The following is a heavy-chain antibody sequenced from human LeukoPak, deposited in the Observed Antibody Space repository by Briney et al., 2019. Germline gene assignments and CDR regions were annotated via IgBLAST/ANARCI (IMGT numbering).Heavy chain of an antibody. D-gene: IGHD2-15*01. CDR1: GYTFTSYD. J-gene: IGHJ5*02. V-gene: IGHV1-8*01. CDR3: ARSHTRKGFCGGGRCYPAVWWFDP. Sequence: GASVKVSCKASGYTFTSYDINWVRQAPGQGLEWMAWIDPKNGNRGYAQNFQGRVTMTTDTSISTAYMELSSLRSEDTAVYYCARSHTRKGFCGGGRCYPAVWWFDPWGQGTLVTVSS. CDR2: IDPKNGNR.